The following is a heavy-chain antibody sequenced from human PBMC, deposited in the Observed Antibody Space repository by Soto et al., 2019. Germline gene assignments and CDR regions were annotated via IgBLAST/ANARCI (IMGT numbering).Heavy chain of an antibody. CDR2: IKSKNHSGTI. J-gene: IGHJ6*02. V-gene: IGHV3-15*01. CDR1: GFTFSSAW. Sequence: GGSLRLSCAASGFTFSSAWMSWVRQAPGKGLEWVGRIKSKNHSGTIDYAAPVKGRFTISRDDSKNTLYLQMNSLKTEDTAVYYCTTDSRFLEWSSYYYGMDVWGQGTTVTVSS. CDR3: TTDSRFLEWSSYYYGMDV. D-gene: IGHD3-3*01.